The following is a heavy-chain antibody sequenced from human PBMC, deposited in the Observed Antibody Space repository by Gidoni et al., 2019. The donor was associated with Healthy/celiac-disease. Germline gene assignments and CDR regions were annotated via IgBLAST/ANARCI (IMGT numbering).Heavy chain of an antibody. CDR3: ARVGPTVVTGPFDY. D-gene: IGHD4-17*01. Sequence: QMQLQQWGAGLLKPSETLSLTCAVYGGSFSGYYWSWIRQPPGKGLAWIGEINHSGSTNYNPSLKSRVTISVDTSKNQFSLKLSSVTAAVTAVYYCARVGPTVVTGPFDYWGQGTLVTVSS. J-gene: IGHJ4*02. CDR2: INHSGST. V-gene: IGHV4-34*01. CDR1: GGSFSGYY.